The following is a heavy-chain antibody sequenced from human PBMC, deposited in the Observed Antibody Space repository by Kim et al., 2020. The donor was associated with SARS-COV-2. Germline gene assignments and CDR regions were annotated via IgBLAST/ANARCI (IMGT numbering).Heavy chain of an antibody. J-gene: IGHJ4*02. CDR3: ATLEMATITGDY. D-gene: IGHD5-12*01. V-gene: IGHV1-46*01. Sequence: ASVKVSCKASGYTFTSYYMHWVRQAPGQGLEWMGIINPSGGSTSYAQKFQGRVTMTRDTSTSTVYMELSSLRSEDTAVYYCATLEMATITGDYWGQGTLVTVSS. CDR2: INPSGGST. CDR1: GYTFTSYY.